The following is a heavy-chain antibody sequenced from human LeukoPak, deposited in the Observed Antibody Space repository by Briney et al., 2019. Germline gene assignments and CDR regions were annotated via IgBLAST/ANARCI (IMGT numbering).Heavy chain of an antibody. J-gene: IGHJ4*02. CDR2: IYYNGST. V-gene: IGHV4-39*01. CDR1: GGSISSSSYY. CDR3: ARRTVAGLYYFDY. Sequence: SETLSLTCTVSGGSISSSSYYWGWIRQPPGKGLEWIGSIYYNGSTYYNPSLKSRVTISVDTSKNQFSLKLSSVTAADTAVYYCARRTVAGLYYFDYWGQGTLVTVSS. D-gene: IGHD6-19*01.